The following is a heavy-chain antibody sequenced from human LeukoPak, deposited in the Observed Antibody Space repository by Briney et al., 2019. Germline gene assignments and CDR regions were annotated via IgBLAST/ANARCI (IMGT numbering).Heavy chain of an antibody. Sequence: PSETLSLTCTVSGGSISSYYWSWIRQPPGKELEWIGYIYYSGSTNYNPSLKSRVTISVDTSKNQFSLKLSSVTAADTAVYYCARFSRFRWYSDASDIWGQGTMVTVSS. CDR3: ARFSRFRWYSDASDI. J-gene: IGHJ3*02. D-gene: IGHD6-13*01. CDR2: IYYSGST. V-gene: IGHV4-59*08. CDR1: GGSISSYY.